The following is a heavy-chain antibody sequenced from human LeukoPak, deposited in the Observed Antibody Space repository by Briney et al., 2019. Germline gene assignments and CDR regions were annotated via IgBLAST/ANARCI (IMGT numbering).Heavy chain of an antibody. Sequence: GGSLRLSCAVSGFTFSRYSMNWVRQAPGKGLEWVSSISSSSYIYYADSVKGRFTISRDNAKNSLYLQMNSLRAEDTAVYYCARDLGQYYDTSDNWFDPWGQGTLVTVSS. CDR2: ISSSSYI. CDR3: ARDLGQYYDTSDNWFDP. CDR1: GFTFSRYS. D-gene: IGHD3-22*01. J-gene: IGHJ5*02. V-gene: IGHV3-21*01.